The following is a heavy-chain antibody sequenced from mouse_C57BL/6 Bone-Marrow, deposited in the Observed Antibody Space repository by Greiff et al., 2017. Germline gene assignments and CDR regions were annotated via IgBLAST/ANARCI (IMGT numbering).Heavy chain of an antibody. CDR3: AIYYYGSFAGYFDV. CDR2: IYPGDGDT. CDR1: GYAFSSYW. J-gene: IGHJ1*03. D-gene: IGHD1-1*01. Sequence: VQLQQSGAELVKPGASVKISCKASGYAFSSYWMNWVKQRPGKGLEWIGQIYPGDGDTNYNGKFKGKATLTTDKSSSTAYMQLSSLTSEDSAVYFCAIYYYGSFAGYFDVWGTGTTVTVSS. V-gene: IGHV1-80*01.